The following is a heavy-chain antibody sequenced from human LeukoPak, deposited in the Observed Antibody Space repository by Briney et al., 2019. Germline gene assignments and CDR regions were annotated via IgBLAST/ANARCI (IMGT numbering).Heavy chain of an antibody. CDR3: AKASRIAASYYFDY. CDR1: GFTFSSYA. CDR2: ISGSGGST. J-gene: IGHJ4*02. Sequence: GGSLRLSCAASGFTFSSYAMSWVRQAPGKGLQWLSAISGSGGSTYYADSVKGRFTISRHNSKNTLYLQMNSLRAEDTAVYYCAKASRIAASYYFDYWGQGALVTVSS. V-gene: IGHV3-23*01.